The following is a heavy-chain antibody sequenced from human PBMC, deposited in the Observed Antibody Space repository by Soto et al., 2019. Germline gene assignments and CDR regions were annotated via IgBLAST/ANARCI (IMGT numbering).Heavy chain of an antibody. CDR1: GFTFSSYS. V-gene: IGHV3-23*01. J-gene: IGHJ4*02. Sequence: TGGSLGLSCAASGFTFSSYSMSWVRQAPGKGLEWVSAISGSGGSTYYADSVKGRFTISRDNSKNTLYLQMNSLRAEDTAVYYCAKDQASEQWLAHPYYFDYWGQGTLVTVSS. CDR2: ISGSGGST. CDR3: AKDQASEQWLAHPYYFDY. D-gene: IGHD6-19*01.